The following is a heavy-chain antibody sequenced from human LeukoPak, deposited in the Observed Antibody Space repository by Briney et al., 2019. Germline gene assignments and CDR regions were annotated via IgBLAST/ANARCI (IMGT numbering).Heavy chain of an antibody. Sequence: PGGSLRLSCAASGFTFSSYAMYWVRQAPGKGLEWVTIIWYDGSNKNYADSVKGRFTISRDNSKNTLYLQMNSLRAVDTAVYYCARGAYCSGGRCPGAFDIWGQGTMVTVSS. CDR3: ARGAYCSGGRCPGAFDI. CDR1: GFTFSSYA. D-gene: IGHD2-15*01. V-gene: IGHV3-33*01. J-gene: IGHJ3*02. CDR2: IWYDGSNK.